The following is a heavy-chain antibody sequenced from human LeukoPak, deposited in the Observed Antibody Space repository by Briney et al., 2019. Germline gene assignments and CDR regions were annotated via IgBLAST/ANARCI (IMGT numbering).Heavy chain of an antibody. CDR1: GFTFSSYW. J-gene: IGHJ4*02. D-gene: IGHD3-3*01. CDR2: IKQDGSEK. CDR3: ARDDPDYDFWSGCPTFDY. V-gene: IGHV3-7*01. Sequence: PGGSLRLSCAASGFTFSSYWMSWARQAPGKGLEWVANIKQDGSEKYYVDSVKGRFTISRDNAKNSLYLQMNSLRAEDTAVYYCARDDPDYDFWSGCPTFDYWGQGTLVTVSS.